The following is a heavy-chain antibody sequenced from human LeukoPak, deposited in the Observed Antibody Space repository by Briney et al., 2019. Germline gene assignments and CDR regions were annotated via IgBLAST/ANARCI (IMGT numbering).Heavy chain of an antibody. V-gene: IGHV1-18*01. D-gene: IGHD2-2*01. CDR1: GYTFTSYG. CDR3: ARGDIVVVSREAFDI. Sequence: ASVKVSCKASGYTFTSYGISWVRQAPGQGLEWMGWISAYNGNTNYAQKLQGRVTMTTDTSTSTAYVELRSLRSDDTAVYYCARGDIVVVSREAFDIWGQGTMVTVSS. J-gene: IGHJ3*02. CDR2: ISAYNGNT.